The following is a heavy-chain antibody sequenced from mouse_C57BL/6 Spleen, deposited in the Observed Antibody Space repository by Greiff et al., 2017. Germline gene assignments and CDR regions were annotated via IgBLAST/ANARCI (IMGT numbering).Heavy chain of an antibody. D-gene: IGHD1-1*01. CDR3: ARYTTVVAPYFDY. J-gene: IGHJ2*01. CDR1: GYSFTGYF. V-gene: IGHV1-20*01. CDR2: INPYNGDT. Sequence: EVQLVESGPELVKPGDSVKISCKASGYSFTGYFMNWVMQSHGKSLEWIGRINPYNGDTFYNQKFKGKATLTVDKSSSTAHMELRSLTSEDSAVYYCARYTTVVAPYFDYWGQGTTLTVSS.